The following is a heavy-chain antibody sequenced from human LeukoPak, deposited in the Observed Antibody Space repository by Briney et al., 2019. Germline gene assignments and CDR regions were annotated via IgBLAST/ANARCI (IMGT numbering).Heavy chain of an antibody. D-gene: IGHD6-19*01. Sequence: SETLSLTCAVYGGSFSGYYWSWIRQPPGKGLEWIGEINHSGSTNYNPSLKSRVTISVDTSKNQFSLKLSSVTAADTAVYYCARGSAGNFDYWGQGALVTVSS. V-gene: IGHV4-34*01. J-gene: IGHJ4*02. CDR1: GGSFSGYY. CDR3: ARGSAGNFDY. CDR2: INHSGST.